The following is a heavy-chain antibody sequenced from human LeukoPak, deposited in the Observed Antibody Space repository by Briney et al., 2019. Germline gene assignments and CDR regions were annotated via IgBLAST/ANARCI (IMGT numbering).Heavy chain of an antibody. CDR2: INPNGGST. V-gene: IGHV1-46*01. Sequence: ASVKVSCKASGYTFTSYYMHWVRQAPGQGLEWMGIINPNGGSTSYAQKFQGRVTMTRDMSTSTVYMELSSLRSEDTAVYYCAGGRTDIVVVPATLRNYYFDYWGQGTLVTVSS. CDR3: AGGRTDIVVVPATLRNYYFDY. D-gene: IGHD2-2*01. J-gene: IGHJ4*02. CDR1: GYTFTSYY.